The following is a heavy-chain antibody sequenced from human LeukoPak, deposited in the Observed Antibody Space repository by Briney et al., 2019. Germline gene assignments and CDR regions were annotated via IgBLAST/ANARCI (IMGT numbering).Heavy chain of an antibody. J-gene: IGHJ6*02. CDR3: ARDGGIAAAGENYYYYGMDV. CDR2: ISSSGSTI. Sequence: GSLRLSCAASGFTFSDYYMSWIRQAPGKGLEWVSYISSSGSTIYYADSVKGRFTISRDNAKNSLYLQMNSLRAEDTAVYYCARDGGIAAAGENYYYYGMDVWGQGTTVTVSS. CDR1: GFTFSDYY. V-gene: IGHV3-11*01. D-gene: IGHD6-13*01.